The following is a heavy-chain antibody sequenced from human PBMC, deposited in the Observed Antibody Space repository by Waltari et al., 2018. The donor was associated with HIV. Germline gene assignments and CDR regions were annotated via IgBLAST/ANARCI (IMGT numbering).Heavy chain of an antibody. CDR2: IYYRGST. J-gene: IGHJ3*02. V-gene: IGHV4-59*01. CDR1: GGSISSYY. CDR3: ARDQSRYYYDSSGSDAFDI. Sequence: QVQLQESGPGLVKPSETLSLTCTVSGGSISSYYCSWLRQPPGKGLEWIGYIYYRGSTNYNPSLKSRVTISVDTSKNQFSLKLSSVTAADTAVYYCARDQSRYYYDSSGSDAFDIWGQGTMVTVSS. D-gene: IGHD3-22*01.